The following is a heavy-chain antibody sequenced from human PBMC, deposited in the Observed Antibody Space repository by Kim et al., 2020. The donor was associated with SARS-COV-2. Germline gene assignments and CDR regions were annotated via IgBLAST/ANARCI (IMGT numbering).Heavy chain of an antibody. CDR2: ISSSSSYI. CDR1: GFTFSSYS. D-gene: IGHD1-26*01. V-gene: IGHV3-21*01. Sequence: GGSLRLSCAASGFTFSSYSMNWVRQAPGKGLEWVSSISSSSSYIYYADSGKGRFTISRDNAKNSLYLQMNSQRAEDTAVYYCARADEGELGLDYWGQGTLVTVSS. J-gene: IGHJ4*02. CDR3: ARADEGELGLDY.